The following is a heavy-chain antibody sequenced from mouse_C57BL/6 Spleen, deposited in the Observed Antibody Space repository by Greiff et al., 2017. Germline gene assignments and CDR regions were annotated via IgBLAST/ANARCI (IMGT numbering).Heavy chain of an antibody. V-gene: IGHV1-18*01. CDR2: INPNNGGT. Sequence: VQLQQSGPELVKPGASVKIPCKASGYTFTDYNMDWVKQSHGKGLEWIGDINPNNGGTIYNQKFKGKATLTVDKSSSTAYMELSSLTSEDTAVYYCARLYDGYYEGYFDVWGTGTTVTVAS. CDR1: GYTFTDYN. D-gene: IGHD2-3*01. CDR3: ARLYDGYYEGYFDV. J-gene: IGHJ1*03.